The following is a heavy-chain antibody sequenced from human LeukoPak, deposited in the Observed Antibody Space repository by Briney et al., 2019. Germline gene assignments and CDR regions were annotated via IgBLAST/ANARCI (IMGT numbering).Heavy chain of an antibody. CDR1: GGSISSYY. V-gene: IGHV4-59*01. D-gene: IGHD1-26*01. J-gene: IGHJ4*02. CDR2: IYYSGST. Sequence: SETLSLTCTVSGGSISSYYWSWLPQPPGKGLEWIGYIYYSGSTNYNPSLKSRVTISVDTSKNQFSLKLSSVTAADTAVYYCARDRGGSYHFDYWGQGTLVTVSS. CDR3: ARDRGGSYHFDY.